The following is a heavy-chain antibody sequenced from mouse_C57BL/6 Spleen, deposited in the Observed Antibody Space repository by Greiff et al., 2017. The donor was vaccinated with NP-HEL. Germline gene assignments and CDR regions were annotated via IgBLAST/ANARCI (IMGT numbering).Heavy chain of an antibody. V-gene: IGHV1-82*01. CDR3: ARSRGLITWYFDV. Sequence: VKLVESGPELVKPGASVKISCKASGYAFSSSWMNWVKQRPGKGLEWIGRIYPGDGDTNYNGKFKGKATLTADKSSSTAYMQLSSLTSEDSAVYFCARSRGLITWYFDVWGTGTTVTVSS. CDR1: GYAFSSSW. D-gene: IGHD1-1*01. J-gene: IGHJ1*03. CDR2: IYPGDGDT.